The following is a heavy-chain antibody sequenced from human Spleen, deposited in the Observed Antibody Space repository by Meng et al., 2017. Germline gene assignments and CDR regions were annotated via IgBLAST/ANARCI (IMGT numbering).Heavy chain of an antibody. CDR1: GYTFTIYT. D-gene: IGHD2-21*01. V-gene: IGHV7-4-1*02. CDR2: INTNTGNP. J-gene: IGHJ4*02. CDR3: ARGRGGDIVGSILYYFDY. Sequence: QVQLVQSGSELNEPGASVKVYCKASGYTFTIYTMNWVRQAPGQGLEWMGWINTNTGNPTYAQGFPGRFVFSLDTSVSTAYLQISSLKAEDTAVYFCARGRGGDIVGSILYYFDYWGQGTLVTVSS.